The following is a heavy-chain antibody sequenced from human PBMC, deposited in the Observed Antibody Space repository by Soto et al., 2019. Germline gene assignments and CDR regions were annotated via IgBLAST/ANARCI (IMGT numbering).Heavy chain of an antibody. J-gene: IGHJ4*02. D-gene: IGHD3-3*01. CDR1: GHTFSDYY. CDR3: ASHYDMWSGYLSPVDY. CDR2: IDTSGTKI. V-gene: IGHV3-11*01. Sequence: QVQLVESGGDLVKPGGSLRLSCAASGHTFSDYYMSWIRQAPGKGLEWISYIDTSGTKIYYADSVTGRFTITRDNAKNSLYLEMNSLRDEDTAVYYCASHYDMWSGYLSPVDYWGQGTLVTVSS.